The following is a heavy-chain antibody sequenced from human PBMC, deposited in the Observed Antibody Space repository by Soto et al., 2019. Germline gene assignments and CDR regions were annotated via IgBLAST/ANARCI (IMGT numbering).Heavy chain of an antibody. CDR2: ISGSGGST. CDR3: AKVAPYVDTAMVDY. J-gene: IGHJ4*02. Sequence: GKGREWVSAISGSGGSTYYADSVKGRFTISRDNSKNTLYLQMNSLRAEDTAVYYCAKVAPYVDTAMVDYWGQGTLVTVSS. V-gene: IGHV3-23*01. D-gene: IGHD5-18*01.